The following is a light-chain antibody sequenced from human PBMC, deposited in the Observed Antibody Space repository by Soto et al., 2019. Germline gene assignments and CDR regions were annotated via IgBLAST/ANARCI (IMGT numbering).Light chain of an antibody. Sequence: EVLLTQSPATLSVSPGESVTLSCRASQSINTFLAWYQQKPGQAPRLLIYDASSRAAGVPARFSGRGSGTDFTLTINSLEPEDFAVYYCQQYGSSPTTFGQGTKVEIK. V-gene: IGKV3-20*01. CDR2: DAS. J-gene: IGKJ1*01. CDR3: QQYGSSPTT. CDR1: QSINTF.